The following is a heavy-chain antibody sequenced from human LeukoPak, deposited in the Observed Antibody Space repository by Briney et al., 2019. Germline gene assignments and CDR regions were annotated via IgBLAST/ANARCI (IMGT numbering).Heavy chain of an antibody. D-gene: IGHD3-22*01. J-gene: IGHJ4*02. CDR3: AVNYYDSSGYYFDY. CDR1: GGSISSSSYY. Sequence: PSETLSLTCTVSGGSISSSSYYWGWIRQPPGKGLEWIGSIYYSGSTYYNPSLKSRFTISVDTSKNQFSLKLSSVTAADTAVYYCAVNYYDSSGYYFDYWGQGTLVTVSS. CDR2: IYYSGST. V-gene: IGHV4-39*01.